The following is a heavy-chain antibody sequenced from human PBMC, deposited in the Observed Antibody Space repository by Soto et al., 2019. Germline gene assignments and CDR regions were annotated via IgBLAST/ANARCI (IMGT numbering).Heavy chain of an antibody. V-gene: IGHV1-8*01. CDR3: ARAVYGDWDF. CDR1: GYTFTSYD. D-gene: IGHD4-17*01. J-gene: IGHJ4*02. CDR2: MNPNSGNT. Sequence: QVQLVQSGAEVKKPGASVKVSCKASGYTFTSYDINWVRQATGQGLEWMGWMNPNSGNTGYAQKFQXXVXMXXNTSLSTAYMELSRLRSEDTAVYYCARAVYGDWDFWGQGTLVTVCS.